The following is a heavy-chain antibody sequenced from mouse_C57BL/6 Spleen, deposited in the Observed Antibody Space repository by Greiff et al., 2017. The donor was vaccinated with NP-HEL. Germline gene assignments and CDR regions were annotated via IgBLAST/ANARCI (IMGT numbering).Heavy chain of an antibody. V-gene: IGHV1-39*01. D-gene: IGHD2-3*01. Sequence: EVQLQQSGPELVKPGASVKISCKASGYSFTDYNMNWVKQSNGKSLEWIGVINPNYGTTSYNQKFKGKATLTVDQSASTAYMQLNSLTSEDSAVYYCAKGYDGYYETWFAYWGQGTLVTVSA. CDR3: AKGYDGYYETWFAY. J-gene: IGHJ3*01. CDR2: INPNYGTT. CDR1: GYSFTDYN.